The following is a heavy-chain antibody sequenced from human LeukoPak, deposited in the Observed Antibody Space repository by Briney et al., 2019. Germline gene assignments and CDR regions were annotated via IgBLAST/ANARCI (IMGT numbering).Heavy chain of an antibody. V-gene: IGHV3-7*01. D-gene: IGHD4-17*01. CDR2: IKQDGSEK. Sequence: GGSLRLSCAASGFTFSRYWMSWVRQAPGKGLEWVANIKQDGSEKYYVDSVKGRFTISRDNAKSSLYLQMNSLRAEDTAVYYCATSTVTTWTYDYWGQGTLVTVSS. CDR1: GFTFSRYW. J-gene: IGHJ4*02. CDR3: ATSTVTTWTYDY.